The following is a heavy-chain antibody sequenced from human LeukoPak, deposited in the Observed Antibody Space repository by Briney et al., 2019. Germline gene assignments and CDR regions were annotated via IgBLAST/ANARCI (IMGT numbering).Heavy chain of an antibody. CDR1: GFTFSSDG. CDR2: MKEDGSEK. J-gene: IGHJ3*01. V-gene: IGHV3-7*05. D-gene: IGHD6-19*01. CDR3: TREGLANAFDV. Sequence: PGGSLRLSCAASGFTFSSDGMSWVRQAPGKGLEWVANMKEDGSEKYNVDSVKGRFTISRDNAKNSVYLQMNSLRAEDTAVYYCTREGLANAFDVWGQGTMVTVSS.